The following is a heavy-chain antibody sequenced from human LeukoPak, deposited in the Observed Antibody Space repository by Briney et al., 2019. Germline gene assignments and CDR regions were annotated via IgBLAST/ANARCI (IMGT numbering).Heavy chain of an antibody. CDR2: IKPSGGST. V-gene: IGHV1-46*01. CDR3: ARDPSGYEDLDV. Sequence: ASVKVSCKASGYTFTSYYMHWVRQAAGQGLEWMGIIKPSGGSTGYAQKFQGRVTMTRDMSTSTVYMELSSLRSEDKAVYYCARDPSGYEDLDVWGKGNRVSVSS. CDR1: GYTFTSYY. J-gene: IGHJ6*03. D-gene: IGHD5-12*01.